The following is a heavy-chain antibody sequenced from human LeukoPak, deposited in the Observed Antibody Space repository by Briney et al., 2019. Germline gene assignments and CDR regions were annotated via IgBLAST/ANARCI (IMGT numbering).Heavy chain of an antibody. Sequence: GESLKISCKGSGYSFTSYWIGWVRQMPGKGLEWMGIIYPGDSDTRYSPSFQGQVTISADKSISTAYLQWSSLKASDTAMYYCTRRMRDSSGYYQHYFDYWGQGTLVTVSS. J-gene: IGHJ4*02. CDR3: TRRMRDSSGYYQHYFDY. D-gene: IGHD3-22*01. V-gene: IGHV5-51*01. CDR2: IYPGDSDT. CDR1: GYSFTSYW.